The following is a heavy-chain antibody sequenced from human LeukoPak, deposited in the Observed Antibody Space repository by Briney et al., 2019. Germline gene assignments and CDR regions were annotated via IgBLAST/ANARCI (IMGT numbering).Heavy chain of an antibody. CDR1: GYTFTGYY. J-gene: IGHJ4*02. Sequence: VASVKVSCKASGYTFTGYYMHWVRQAPGQGLEWMGWINPNSGGTNYAQKFQGRVTMTRDTPISTAYMELSRLRSEDTAVYYCARSPDSSSLTLDYWGQGTLVTVSS. D-gene: IGHD2-21*01. CDR2: INPNSGGT. V-gene: IGHV1-2*02. CDR3: ARSPDSSSLTLDY.